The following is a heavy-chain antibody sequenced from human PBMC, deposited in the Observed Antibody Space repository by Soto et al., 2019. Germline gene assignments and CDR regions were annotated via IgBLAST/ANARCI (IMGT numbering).Heavy chain of an antibody. D-gene: IGHD5-18*01. CDR3: EHRPEMATAPFDY. CDR2: IYWDDDK. CDR1: GFSLSISGVG. V-gene: IGHV2-5*02. J-gene: IGHJ4*02. Sequence: QITLKESGPTLVKPTQTLTLTCTFSGFSLSISGVGVGWIRQPPGKALEWLALIYWDDDKRYSPSHESRLTTTRATYKIQVVLTMTNMDPGDTAPSYCEHRPEMATAPFDYWGQGTLGTVSS.